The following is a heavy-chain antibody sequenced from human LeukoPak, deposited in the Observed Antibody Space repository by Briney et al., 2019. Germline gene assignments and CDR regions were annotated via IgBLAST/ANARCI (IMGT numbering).Heavy chain of an antibody. J-gene: IGHJ3*02. CDR3: AKDPITMIVVVITDVLDAFDI. CDR2: ISYDGSNK. CDR1: GFTFSSYG. D-gene: IGHD3-22*01. Sequence: GRSLRLSCAASGFTFSSYGMHWVRQAPGKGLEWVAVISYDGSNKYYADSVKGRFTISRDNSKNTLYLQMNSLRAEDTAVYYCAKDPITMIVVVITDVLDAFDIWGQGTMVTVSS. V-gene: IGHV3-30*18.